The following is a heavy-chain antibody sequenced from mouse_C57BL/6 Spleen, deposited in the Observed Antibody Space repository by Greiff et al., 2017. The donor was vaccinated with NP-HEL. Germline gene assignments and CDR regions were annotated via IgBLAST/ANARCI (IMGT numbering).Heavy chain of an antibody. CDR2: ISSGGDYI. V-gene: IGHV5-9-1*02. D-gene: IGHD2-3*01. J-gene: IGHJ2*01. CDR1: GFTFSSYA. CDR3: TRDGAFYYFDY. Sequence: EVMLVESGEGLVKPGGSLKLSCAASGFTFSSYAMSWVRQTPEKRLEWVAYISSGGDYIYYADTVKGRFTISRDNARNTLYLQMSSLKSEDTAMYYCTRDGAFYYFDYWGQGTTLTVSS.